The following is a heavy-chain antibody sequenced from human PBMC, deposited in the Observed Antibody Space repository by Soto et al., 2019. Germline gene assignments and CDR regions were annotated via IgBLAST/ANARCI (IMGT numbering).Heavy chain of an antibody. D-gene: IGHD3-3*01. CDR2: INQSGST. Sequence: PSETLSLTCAVFSGPFIGHSWTWIRQPPGKGLEWIGDINQSGSTNYNPSLKSRVTISVDTSKNQFSLKLSSMTAADTAVYYCARGLPLSKNFWSGYYYFDYWGQGTLVTVSS. J-gene: IGHJ4*02. CDR1: SGPFIGHS. CDR3: ARGLPLSKNFWSGYYYFDY. V-gene: IGHV4-34*01.